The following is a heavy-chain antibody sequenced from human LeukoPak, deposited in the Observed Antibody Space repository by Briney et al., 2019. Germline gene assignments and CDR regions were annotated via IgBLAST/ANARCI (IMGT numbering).Heavy chain of an antibody. D-gene: IGHD1-1*01. V-gene: IGHV3-30*02. CDR1: GFTFNYHD. Sequence: GGPLRLSCAASGFTFNYHDMHWVRRAPGKGLEWVALIRYGGGDRHYADSAKGRFSISRDNSNNTVEMHMNSLRPDDTAIYYCVRTLSSNTGRTYFDLWGLGTLVSVSS. J-gene: IGHJ4*02. CDR3: VRTLSSNTGRTYFDL. CDR2: IRYGGGDR.